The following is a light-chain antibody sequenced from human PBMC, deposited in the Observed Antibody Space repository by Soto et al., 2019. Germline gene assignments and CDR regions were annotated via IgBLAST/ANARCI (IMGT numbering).Light chain of an antibody. CDR2: LNSDGSH. CDR1: SGHSYYA. V-gene: IGLV4-69*01. Sequence: QLVLTQSPSASASLGASVTLTCTLSSGHSYYAIAWHQQQPEKGPRYLMKLNSDGSHSKGDGIPDRFSGSSSGAERYLTIASLQSEDEADYYCQTWGTGGVVFGGGTKLTVL. CDR3: QTWGTGGVV. J-gene: IGLJ2*01.